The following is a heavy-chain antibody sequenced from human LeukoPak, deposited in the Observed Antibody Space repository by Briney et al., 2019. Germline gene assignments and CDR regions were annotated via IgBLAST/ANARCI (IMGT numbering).Heavy chain of an antibody. Sequence: SETLSLTFAVSGYSISSGYYWGWVRQPPGKGLEWIGNIYHSGSTSYNPSLKSRVTISLDTSNKHFSLKLNSAIAADTAVYYCMRDLSNWGQGTLVTVSS. CDR2: IYHSGST. D-gene: IGHD3-3*02. J-gene: IGHJ4*02. V-gene: IGHV4-38-2*02. CDR3: MRDLSN. CDR1: GYSISSGYY.